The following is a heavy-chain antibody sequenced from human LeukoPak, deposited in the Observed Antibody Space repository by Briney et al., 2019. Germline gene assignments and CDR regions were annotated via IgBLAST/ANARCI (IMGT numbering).Heavy chain of an antibody. D-gene: IGHD2-15*01. Sequence: PSETLSLTCAVYGGSFSGYYWSWIRQPPGKGLEWIGEINHSGSTNYNPSLKSRVTTSVDTSKNQFSLKLSSVTAADTAVYYCARSLIVVVVAAIFNWFDPWGQGTLVTVSS. J-gene: IGHJ5*02. CDR2: INHSGST. V-gene: IGHV4-34*01. CDR3: ARSLIVVVVAAIFNWFDP. CDR1: GGSFSGYY.